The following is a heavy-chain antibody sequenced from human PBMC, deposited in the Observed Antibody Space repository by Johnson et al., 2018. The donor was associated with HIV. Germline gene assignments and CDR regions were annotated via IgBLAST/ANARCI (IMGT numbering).Heavy chain of an antibody. V-gene: IGHV3-9*01. Sequence: VQLVESGGGLVQPGRSLRLSCAASGFTFDDYAMHWVRQAPGKGLEWVSGISWNSGSIGYADSVKGRFTISRDNAKNSLYLQMNSLRAEDTALYYCAYSSSWAAGAFDIWGQGKMVTVSS. CDR2: ISWNSGSI. D-gene: IGHD6-13*01. CDR3: AYSSSWAAGAFDI. CDR1: GFTFDDYA. J-gene: IGHJ3*02.